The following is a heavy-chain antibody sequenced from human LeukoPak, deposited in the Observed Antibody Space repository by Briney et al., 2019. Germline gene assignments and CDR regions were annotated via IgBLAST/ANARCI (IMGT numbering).Heavy chain of an antibody. Sequence: GGSLRLSCAASGFTFSNAWMSWVRQAPGKGLEWVGRIKSKTDGGTTDYAAPAKGRFTISRDDSKNTLYLQMNRLKIEDTAVYYCTTGPGYSYGFVAFDIWGQGTMVTVSS. CDR2: IKSKTDGGTT. CDR1: GFTFSNAW. CDR3: TTGPGYSYGFVAFDI. J-gene: IGHJ3*02. V-gene: IGHV3-15*01. D-gene: IGHD5-18*01.